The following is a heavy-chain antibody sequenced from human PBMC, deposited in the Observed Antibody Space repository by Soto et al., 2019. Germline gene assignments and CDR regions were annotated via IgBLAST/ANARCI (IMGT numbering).Heavy chain of an antibody. Sequence: QVQLQESGPGLVKPSQTLSLTCTVSGGSISSGGYYWSGIRQHPGKGLEWIAYIDYSGSTYYTPSIKSRVTISVDTSKNQFSLKQSSVTAADPAVYYCARRIVATIYYFDYWGQGTLVTVSS. D-gene: IGHD5-12*01. CDR2: IDYSGST. J-gene: IGHJ4*02. CDR3: ARRIVATIYYFDY. V-gene: IGHV4-31*03. CDR1: GGSISSGGYY.